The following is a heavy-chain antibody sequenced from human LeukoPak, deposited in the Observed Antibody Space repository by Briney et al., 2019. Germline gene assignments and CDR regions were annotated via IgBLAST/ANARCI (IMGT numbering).Heavy chain of an antibody. CDR3: AKFTAGSCLHPQPDY. D-gene: IGHD2-15*01. Sequence: GGSLRFSCAASGFTFSSYAMSWVRQAPGKGLEWVSAISGSGGSTYYADSVKGRFTISRDNSKNTLYLQMNSLRAEDTAVYYCAKFTAGSCLHPQPDYWGQGTLVTVSS. V-gene: IGHV3-23*01. J-gene: IGHJ4*02. CDR2: ISGSGGST. CDR1: GFTFSSYA.